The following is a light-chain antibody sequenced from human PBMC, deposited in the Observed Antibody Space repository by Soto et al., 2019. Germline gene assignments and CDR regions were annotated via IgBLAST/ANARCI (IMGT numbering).Light chain of an antibody. CDR3: SSFAGTDVV. J-gene: IGLJ2*01. Sequence: QPVLTQPPSASGSPGQSVTISCTGASSDVGGYKFVSWYQQHPGKAPKLMIYEVTKRPSGVPGRFSGSRSDNTASLTVSGLQAEDEADYYCSSFAGTDVVFGGGTKVTVL. CDR2: EVT. V-gene: IGLV2-8*01. CDR1: SSDVGGYKF.